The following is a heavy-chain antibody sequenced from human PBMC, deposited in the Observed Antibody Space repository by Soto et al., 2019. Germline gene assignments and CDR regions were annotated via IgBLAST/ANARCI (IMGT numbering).Heavy chain of an antibody. CDR2: VTPKLATA. Sequence: SVKVSCKASGGTFGNYAINWVRQAPGLGLEWMGQVTPKLATAKHAQKFQGRVTITADESASTAYMYVSSLRSEDTAVYFCARRRDGYNSAFDIWGQGTLVTVSS. J-gene: IGHJ3*02. V-gene: IGHV1-69*01. CDR3: ARRRDGYNSAFDI. CDR1: GGTFGNYA. D-gene: IGHD5-12*01.